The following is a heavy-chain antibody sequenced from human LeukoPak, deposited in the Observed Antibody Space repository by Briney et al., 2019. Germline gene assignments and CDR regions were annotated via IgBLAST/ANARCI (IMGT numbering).Heavy chain of an antibody. V-gene: IGHV3-48*01. CDR2: ISSSSSII. D-gene: IGHD1-26*01. Sequence: GGSLRLSCAASGFTFSSYSMKWVRQAPGKGLEWVSYISSSSSIIYYADSVKGRFTVSRDNTKNSLYLQMNSLRAEDTAVYYCAGTDSGSYSRWFDYWGQGTLVTVSS. CDR1: GFTFSSYS. CDR3: AGTDSGSYSRWFDY. J-gene: IGHJ4*02.